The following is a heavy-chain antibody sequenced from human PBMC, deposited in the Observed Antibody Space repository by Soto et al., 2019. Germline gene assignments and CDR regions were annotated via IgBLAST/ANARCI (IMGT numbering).Heavy chain of an antibody. CDR2: IRAYNGNT. D-gene: IGHD2-15*01. J-gene: IGHJ5*02. CDR1: GYTFTSYG. V-gene: IGHV1-18*04. CDR3: ARSKRNGGRWFSWFDP. Sequence: QVQLVQSGAEVKTPGASVKVSCKASGYTFTSYGISWVRQAPGQGLEWMGWIRAYNGNTNYAQKLQGRVTMTTDTSTSTAYMELRSLRSDDTAVYYCARSKRNGGRWFSWFDPWGQGTLVTVSS.